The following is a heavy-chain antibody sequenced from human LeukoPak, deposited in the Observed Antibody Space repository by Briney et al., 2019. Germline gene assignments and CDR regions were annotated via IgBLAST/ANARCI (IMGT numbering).Heavy chain of an antibody. J-gene: IGHJ6*02. CDR3: ARDKSSSWGYYYYGMDV. CDR2: ISSSGSTI. V-gene: IGHV3-11*01. CDR1: GFTFSDYY. Sequence: PGGSLRLSCAASGFTFSDYYMSWIRQAPGKGLEWVSYISSSGSTIYCADSVKGRFTISRDNAKNSLYLQMNSLRAEDTAVYYCARDKSSSWGYYYYGMDVWGQGTTVTVSS. D-gene: IGHD6-13*01.